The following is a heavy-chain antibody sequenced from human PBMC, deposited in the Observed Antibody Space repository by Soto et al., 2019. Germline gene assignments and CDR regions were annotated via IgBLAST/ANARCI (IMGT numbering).Heavy chain of an antibody. CDR3: AIGPEGYAFDI. J-gene: IGHJ3*02. V-gene: IGHV3-64*01. Sequence: EVQLVESGGGLVQPGGSLRLSCAASGFTFSSYAMHWVRQAPGKGLEYVSAISSNGGSTYYANSVKGRFTISRDNSKNTLYLQMGSLRAEDMAVYYCAIGPEGYAFDIWGQGTMVTVSS. CDR1: GFTFSSYA. CDR2: ISSNGGST.